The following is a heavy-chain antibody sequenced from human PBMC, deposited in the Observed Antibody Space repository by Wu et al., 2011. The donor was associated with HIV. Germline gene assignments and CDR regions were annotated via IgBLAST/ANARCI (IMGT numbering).Heavy chain of an antibody. J-gene: IGHJ4*02. CDR2: IIPLLGTP. CDR3: TRLSYYGDSGYYYFDD. CDR1: GGTFKTYA. D-gene: IGHD3-22*01. Sequence: QVQLVQSGAEVKKPGSSVKVSCQASGGTFKTYAISWVRQAPGQGLEWMGGIIPLLGTPNYAQKFQDRVTITTDESTNTAYMELSSLRWEDTAIFYXTRLSYYGDSGYYYFDDWGQGTLVTVSS. V-gene: IGHV1-69*05.